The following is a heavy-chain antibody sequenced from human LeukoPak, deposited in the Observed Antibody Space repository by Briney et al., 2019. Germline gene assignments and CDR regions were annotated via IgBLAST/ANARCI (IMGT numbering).Heavy chain of an antibody. V-gene: IGHV3-48*02. CDR2: ISSSSSTI. Sequence: GGSLRLSCAASGFTFSNYGMSWVRQAPGKGLEGVSYISSSSSTIYYADSVQGRFTISRDNAKNSLYLQMNSLRDEDTAVFYCARAPFYCSGGSCYPNYFDCWGQGTLVTVSS. D-gene: IGHD2-15*01. J-gene: IGHJ4*02. CDR3: ARAPFYCSGGSCYPNYFDC. CDR1: GFTFSNYG.